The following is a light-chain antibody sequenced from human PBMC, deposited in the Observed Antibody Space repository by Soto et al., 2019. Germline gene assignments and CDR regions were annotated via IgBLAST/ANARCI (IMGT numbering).Light chain of an antibody. Sequence: EIVLTQSPATLSLSPGERATLSCRASQSISSFLTWYQHKPGQAPRLLIYDASKRATGIPARFSGSGSGTDFTLTISSLEPADFGVYYCQQRSNWYTFGQGTKLEIK. CDR2: DAS. J-gene: IGKJ2*01. CDR1: QSISSF. V-gene: IGKV3-11*01. CDR3: QQRSNWYT.